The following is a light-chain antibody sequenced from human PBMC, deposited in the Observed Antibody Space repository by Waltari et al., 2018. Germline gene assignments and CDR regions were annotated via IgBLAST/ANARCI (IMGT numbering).Light chain of an antibody. CDR3: SMYVGSGIGV. CDR2: KGN. Sequence: QTVLTQEPSLSVSPGGTVTLTCALSSGSVSSTSYATWYQQTPGLPPRTLVYKGNGRSSGVPDRFSGSILGNKAALTITGAQADDDSDYSCSMYVGSGIGVFGGGTKLTVL. CDR1: SGSVSSTSY. V-gene: IGLV8-61*01. J-gene: IGLJ3*02.